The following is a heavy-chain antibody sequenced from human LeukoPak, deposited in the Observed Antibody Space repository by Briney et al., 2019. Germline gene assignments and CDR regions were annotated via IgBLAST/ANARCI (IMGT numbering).Heavy chain of an antibody. CDR2: INHSGST. J-gene: IGHJ4*02. CDR1: GGSFSGYY. D-gene: IGHD2-2*01. V-gene: IGHV4-34*01. CDR3: ARGGRGAAMNV. Sequence: KPSETLSLTCAVYGGSFSGYYWSWIRQPPGKGLEWIGEINHSGSTNYNPSLKSRVAISVDTSKNQFSPKLSSVTAADTAVYYCARGGRGAAMNVWGQGTLVTVSS.